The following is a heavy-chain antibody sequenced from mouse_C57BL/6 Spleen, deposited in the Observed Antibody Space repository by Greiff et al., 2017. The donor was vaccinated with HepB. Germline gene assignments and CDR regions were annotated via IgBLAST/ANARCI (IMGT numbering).Heavy chain of an antibody. V-gene: IGHV1-69*01. Sequence: VQLQQPGAELVMPGASVKLSCKASGYTFTSYWMHWVKQRPGQGLEWIGEIDPSDSYTNYNQKFKGKSTLTVDKSSSTAYMQLSSLTSEDSAFYYCARWRYPYYFDYWGQGTTLTVSS. D-gene: IGHD2-14*01. CDR3: ARWRYPYYFDY. CDR2: IDPSDSYT. J-gene: IGHJ2*01. CDR1: GYTFTSYW.